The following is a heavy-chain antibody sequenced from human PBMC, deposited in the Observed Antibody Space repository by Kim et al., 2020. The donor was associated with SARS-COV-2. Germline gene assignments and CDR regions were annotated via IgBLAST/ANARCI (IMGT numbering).Heavy chain of an antibody. D-gene: IGHD5-12*01. Sequence: SETLSLTCTVSGGSISSSSYYWGWIRQPPGKGLEWIGSIYYSGSTYYNPSLKSRVTISVDTSKNQFSLKLSSVTAADTAVYYCARDSVEMATIKKGESFDYWGQGTLVTVSS. CDR2: IYYSGST. V-gene: IGHV4-39*02. CDR3: ARDSVEMATIKKGESFDY. CDR1: GGSISSSSYY. J-gene: IGHJ4*02.